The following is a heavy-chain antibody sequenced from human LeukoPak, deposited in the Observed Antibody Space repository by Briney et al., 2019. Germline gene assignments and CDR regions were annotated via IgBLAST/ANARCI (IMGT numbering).Heavy chain of an antibody. CDR1: GGSISSSSYY. CDR2: IYYTGST. V-gene: IGHV4-39*07. CDR3: ARVPVNIWENWFDP. Sequence: SETLSLTCTVSGGSISSSSYYWGWIRQPPGKGLEWIGTIYYTGSTNYNPSPKSRVTISVDTSKNQFSLKLNSVTAADTAVYYCARVPVNIWENWFDPWGQGTLVTVSS. J-gene: IGHJ5*02. D-gene: IGHD1-26*01.